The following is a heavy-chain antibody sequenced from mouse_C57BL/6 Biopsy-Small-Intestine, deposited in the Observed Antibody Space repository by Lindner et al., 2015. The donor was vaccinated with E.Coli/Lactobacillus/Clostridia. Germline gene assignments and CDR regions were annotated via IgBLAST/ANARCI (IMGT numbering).Heavy chain of an antibody. CDR3: ATKTMGFDF. Sequence: VQLQESGPELVIPGASVKMSCKASGYTFTDYNIHWVRQSHGKSLEWIGYIHPNTGGTTYNQKFKGKATLTVNKSSSTAYMELRSLTSEDSAVYYCATKTMGFDFWGQGTTLTVSS. J-gene: IGHJ2*01. CDR1: GYTFTDYN. V-gene: IGHV1-22*01. CDR2: IHPNTGGT. D-gene: IGHD1-1*02.